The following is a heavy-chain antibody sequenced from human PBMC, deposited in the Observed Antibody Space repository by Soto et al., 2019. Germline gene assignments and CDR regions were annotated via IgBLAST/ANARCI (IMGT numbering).Heavy chain of an antibody. Sequence: SETLSLTCAVYGGSCSGYYWSWIRQPPGKGLEWIGEINHSGSTNYNPSLKSRVTISVDTSKNQFSLKLSSVTAADTAVYYCARGRKGVLMVYATDYYYYGMDVWGQGTTVTVSS. D-gene: IGHD2-8*01. CDR2: INHSGST. CDR1: GGSCSGYY. V-gene: IGHV4-34*01. J-gene: IGHJ6*02. CDR3: ARGRKGVLMVYATDYYYYGMDV.